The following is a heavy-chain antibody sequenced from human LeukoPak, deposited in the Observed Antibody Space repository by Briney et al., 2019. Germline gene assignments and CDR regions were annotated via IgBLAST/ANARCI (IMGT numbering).Heavy chain of an antibody. V-gene: IGHV3-48*02. D-gene: IGHD1-1*01. J-gene: IGHJ4*02. CDR3: ARWGGTGSLYS. CDR1: GFTFSAYA. Sequence: PGGSMRLSCEASGFTFSAYAMTWVRQAPGKGLVWVSYISSSSSTIYYADSVKGRFTISRGNAKNSLYPQMNSLRDEDTAVYYCARWGGTGSLYSWGQGTLVTVSS. CDR2: ISSSSSTI.